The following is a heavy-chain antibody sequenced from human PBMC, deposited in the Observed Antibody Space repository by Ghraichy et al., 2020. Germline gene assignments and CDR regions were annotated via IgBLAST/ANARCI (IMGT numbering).Heavy chain of an antibody. V-gene: IGHV3-23*01. CDR1: GFTFSSYA. Sequence: GGSLRLSCAASGFTFSSYALSWVRQALGKGLEWVSVLSVSGGNIDYADSVKRRFTISRDNSKNTLYLQMNRLRVEDTAVYYSVKDFRYGSSWGQGTLFTVPS. J-gene: IGHJ4*02. CDR3: VKDFRYGSS. CDR2: LSVSGGNI. D-gene: IGHD6-13*01.